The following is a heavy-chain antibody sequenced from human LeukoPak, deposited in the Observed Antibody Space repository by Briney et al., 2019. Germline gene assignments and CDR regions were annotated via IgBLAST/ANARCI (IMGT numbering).Heavy chain of an antibody. CDR2: IYYSGST. Sequence: NPSEALSRTCTVSGGSISSYYWSWIRQPPENGLEWIGYIYYSGSTNYNPSLKSRVTISVDTSKNQFSLKLSSVTAADTAVYYCARQALISYYFDYWGQGTLVTVSS. V-gene: IGHV4-59*08. CDR1: GGSISSYY. D-gene: IGHD3-10*01. CDR3: ARQALISYYFDY. J-gene: IGHJ4*02.